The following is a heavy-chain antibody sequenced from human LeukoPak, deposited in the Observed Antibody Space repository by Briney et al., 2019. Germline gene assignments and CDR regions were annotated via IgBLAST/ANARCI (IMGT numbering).Heavy chain of an antibody. CDR1: GGSISSYY. V-gene: IGHV4-59*01. CDR3: ARVSRIQLWTTFDY. D-gene: IGHD5-18*01. CDR2: IYYSGST. J-gene: IGHJ4*02. Sequence: SETLSLTCTVSGGSISSYYWSWIRQPPGKALEWIGYIYYSGSTNYNPSLKSRVTISVDTSKNQFSLKLSSVTAADTAVYYCARVSRIQLWTTFDYWGQGTLVTVSS.